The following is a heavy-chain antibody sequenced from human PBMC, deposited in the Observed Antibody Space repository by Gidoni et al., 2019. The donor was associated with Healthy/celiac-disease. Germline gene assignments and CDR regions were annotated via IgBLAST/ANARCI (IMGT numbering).Heavy chain of an antibody. Sequence: EVQLVESGGGLVQPGGSLRLSCAASGCTFSSYEMNWVRQAPGKGLEWVSYISSSGSTIYYADSVKGRFTISRDNAKNSLYLQMNSLRAEDTAVYYCARELVGAPWGVWGQGTTVTVSS. CDR1: GCTFSSYE. CDR2: ISSSGSTI. J-gene: IGHJ6*02. V-gene: IGHV3-48*03. D-gene: IGHD1-26*01. CDR3: ARELVGAPWGV.